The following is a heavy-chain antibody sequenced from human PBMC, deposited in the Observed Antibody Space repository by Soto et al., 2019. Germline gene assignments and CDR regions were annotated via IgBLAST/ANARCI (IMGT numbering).Heavy chain of an antibody. CDR3: AALKYCSGGSCRYYFDY. V-gene: IGHV1-58*01. CDR2: IVVGSGNT. CDR1: GFTFTSSA. D-gene: IGHD2-15*01. J-gene: IGHJ4*02. Sequence: GASVKVSCKASGFTFTSSAVQWVRQARGQRLEWIGWIVVGSGNTNYAQKFQERVTITRDMSTSTAYMELSSLRSEDTAVYYCAALKYCSGGSCRYYFDYWGQGTLVTVSS.